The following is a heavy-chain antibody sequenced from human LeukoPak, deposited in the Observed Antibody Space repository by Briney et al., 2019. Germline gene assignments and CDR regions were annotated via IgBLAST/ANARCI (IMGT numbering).Heavy chain of an antibody. Sequence: GGSLRLSCAASGFTFRTSGMNWVRQAPGKGLEWVSYISSSGTTISYAQSVKGRFTISRDNAKTTLYLQMNSLRDEDTAVYYCAGDLISGSGSLGYWGQGTLVTVSS. V-gene: IGHV3-48*02. J-gene: IGHJ4*02. CDR1: GFTFRTSG. CDR2: ISSSGTTI. D-gene: IGHD3-10*01. CDR3: AGDLISGSGSLGY.